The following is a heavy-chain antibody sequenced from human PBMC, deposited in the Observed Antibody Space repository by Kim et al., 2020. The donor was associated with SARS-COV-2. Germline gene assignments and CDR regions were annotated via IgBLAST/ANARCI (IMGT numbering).Heavy chain of an antibody. D-gene: IGHD1-1*01. CDR2: LKSKIDAGTT. V-gene: IGHV3-15*01. J-gene: IGHJ4*01. Sequence: GGSLRLSCAASGLSFTNAWMSWVRQAPGKGLEWIGRLKSKIDAGTTDYAASVKGRFFITRDDSNNMLYLQMNSLKAEDTGKYFCTTDLWDWNEDLGYWG. CDR3: TTDLWDWNEDLGY. CDR1: GLSFTNAW.